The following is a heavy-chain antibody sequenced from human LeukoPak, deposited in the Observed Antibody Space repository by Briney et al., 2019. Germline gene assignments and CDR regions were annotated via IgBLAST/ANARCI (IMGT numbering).Heavy chain of an antibody. CDR3: ARGTMGDYAPDY. CDR1: GGSISSGGYS. J-gene: IGHJ4*02. Sequence: SETLSLTCAVSGGSISSGGYSWSWIRQPPGKGLEWIGYIYHSGSTYYNPSLKSRVTISVDRSKNQFSLKLSSVTAADTAVYYCARGTMGDYAPDYWGQGTLVTASS. CDR2: IYHSGST. D-gene: IGHD4-17*01. V-gene: IGHV4-30-2*01.